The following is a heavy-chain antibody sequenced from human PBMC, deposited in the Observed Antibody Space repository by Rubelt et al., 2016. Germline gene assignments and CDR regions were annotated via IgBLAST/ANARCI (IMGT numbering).Heavy chain of an antibody. CDR1: GYTFTSYG. Sequence: QVQLVQSGAEVKKPGASVKVSCKASGYTFTSYGISWVRQAPGQGLEWMGWMNPNSGNTGYAQKFQCRVTMTRNTSISTAYMELSSLRSEDTAVYYWAIGRQAVVDYWGQGTLVTVSS. J-gene: IGHJ4*02. CDR3: AIGRQAVVDY. CDR2: MNPNSGNT. V-gene: IGHV1-8*02. D-gene: IGHD6-19*01.